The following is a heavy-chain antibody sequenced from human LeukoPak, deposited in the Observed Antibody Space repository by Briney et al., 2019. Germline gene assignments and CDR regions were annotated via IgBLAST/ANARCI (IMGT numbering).Heavy chain of an antibody. CDR3: ARELGSYEGGYYGMDV. Sequence: GGSLRLSCATSGFTFSSYWMNWVRQAPGKGLEWVANIKKDGSEKYYVDSVKGRFTISRDNAENSLFLQMNSLRAEDTAVYYCARELGSYEGGYYGMDVWGQGTMVTVSS. J-gene: IGHJ6*02. CDR2: IKKDGSEK. V-gene: IGHV3-7*03. CDR1: GFTFSSYW. D-gene: IGHD1-26*01.